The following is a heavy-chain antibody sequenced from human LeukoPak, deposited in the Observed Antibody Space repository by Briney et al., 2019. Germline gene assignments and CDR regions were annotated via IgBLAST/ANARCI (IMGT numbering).Heavy chain of an antibody. J-gene: IGHJ4*02. CDR2: INHSGST. Sequence: SETLSLTCAVYGVSFSGYYWSWIRQPPGKGLEWIGEINHSGSTNYNPSLKSRVTISVDTSKNQFSLKLTSVTAADTAVYYCARGYFSDSSGSDVGYWGQGSLVTVSS. V-gene: IGHV4-34*01. CDR3: ARGYFSDSSGSDVGY. D-gene: IGHD3-22*01. CDR1: GVSFSGYY.